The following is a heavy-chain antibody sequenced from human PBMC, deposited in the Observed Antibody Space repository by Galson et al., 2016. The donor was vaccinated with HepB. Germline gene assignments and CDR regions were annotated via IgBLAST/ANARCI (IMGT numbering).Heavy chain of an antibody. CDR2: TYYRSKWWH. CDR1: GDSVSNINVA. V-gene: IGHV6-1*01. CDR3: AREPPVVSPTYYYYMDV. D-gene: IGHD2-2*01. J-gene: IGHJ6*03. Sequence: CAISGDSVSNINVAWNWIRRSPSRGLEWLGRTYYRSKWWHTYAVSMKSRTTINPDTFKNQFSLQLNSVTPEDTAVYYCAREPPVVSPTYYYYMDVWGEGTTVTVSS.